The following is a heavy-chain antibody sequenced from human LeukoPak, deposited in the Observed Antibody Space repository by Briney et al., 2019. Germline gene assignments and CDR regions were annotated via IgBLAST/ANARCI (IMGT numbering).Heavy chain of an antibody. Sequence: PGGSLRLSCAASGFSFSDYYMTWIRQAPGRGLECVSYISTSSSDTNYADSVKGRFTISRDNSKNSLYLQMNSLRAEDTAVYYCANPYSSNWDAFGLWGQGTMVTVSS. CDR2: ISTSSSDT. V-gene: IGHV3-11*06. CDR3: ANPYSSNWDAFGL. CDR1: GFSFSDYY. J-gene: IGHJ3*01. D-gene: IGHD4-11*01.